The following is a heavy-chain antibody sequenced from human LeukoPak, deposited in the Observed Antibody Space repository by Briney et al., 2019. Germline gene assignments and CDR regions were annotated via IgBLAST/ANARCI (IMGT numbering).Heavy chain of an antibody. CDR3: AARPTSTAVAPSDY. CDR2: ISGSGGST. CDR1: GLTSSSCG. V-gene: IGHV3-23*01. J-gene: IGHJ4*02. D-gene: IGHD6-19*01. Sequence: GGSLRLSCVASGLTSSSCGMTWVRQAPGKGLEWVSAISGSGGSTYYADSVKGRFTISRDNSKNTLYLQMNSLRAEDTATYYCAARPTSTAVAPSDYWAREPWSPSPQ.